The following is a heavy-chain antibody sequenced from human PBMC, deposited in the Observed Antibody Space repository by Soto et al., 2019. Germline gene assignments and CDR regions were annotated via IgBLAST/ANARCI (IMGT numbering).Heavy chain of an antibody. Sequence: GGSLRLSCAASGFTFSSYAMSWVRQAPGKGLEWVSAISGSGGSTYYADSVKGRFTISRDNSKNTLYLQMNSLRAEDTAVYYCAKLSGSHLPYCSGGSCYTTVGVYYFDYWGQGTLVTVSS. D-gene: IGHD2-15*01. CDR3: AKLSGSHLPYCSGGSCYTTVGVYYFDY. CDR1: GFTFSSYA. V-gene: IGHV3-23*01. CDR2: ISGSGGST. J-gene: IGHJ4*02.